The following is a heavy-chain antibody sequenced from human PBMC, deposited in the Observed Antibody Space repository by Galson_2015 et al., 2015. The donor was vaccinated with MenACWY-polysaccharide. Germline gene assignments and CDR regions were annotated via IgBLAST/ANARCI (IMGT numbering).Heavy chain of an antibody. Sequence: SVKVSCKASGYTFTDYNMYWVRQAPGQGLEWMGWINPDSGDTKSAQTFQGRVTMTRDVSISTAYMELSWLRSDDTAVYYCTRGVLAVARVPTSGSNDFWGQGTLVTVSS. CDR2: INPDSGDT. CDR3: TRGVLAVARVPTSGSNDF. CDR1: GYTFTDYN. J-gene: IGHJ4*02. D-gene: IGHD6-19*01. V-gene: IGHV1-2*02.